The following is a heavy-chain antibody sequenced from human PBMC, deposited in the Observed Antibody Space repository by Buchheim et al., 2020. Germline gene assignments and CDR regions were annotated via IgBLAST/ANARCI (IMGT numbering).Heavy chain of an antibody. Sequence: EVQLVESGGGLVKPGGSLRLSCAASGFTFSNAWMSWVRQAPGKGLEWVGRIKSKTDGGTTDYAAPVKGKFTISRDDSKNTLYLQMDSLKTEDTAVYYCTSLHYCGGDCYFIGYWGQGTL. J-gene: IGHJ4*02. CDR2: IKSKTDGGTT. D-gene: IGHD2-21*02. CDR1: GFTFSNAW. V-gene: IGHV3-15*01. CDR3: TSLHYCGGDCYFIGY.